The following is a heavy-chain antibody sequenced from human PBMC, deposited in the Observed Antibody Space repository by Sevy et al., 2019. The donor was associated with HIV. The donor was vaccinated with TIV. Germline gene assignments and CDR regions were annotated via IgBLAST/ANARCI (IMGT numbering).Heavy chain of an antibody. CDR1: GYTFTDYY. D-gene: IGHD1-1*01. V-gene: IGHV1-2*02. CDR2: INPNDGGT. CDR3: ARLTTMPTSDLYGMDV. Sequence: ASVKVSCKASGYTFTDYYIHWVRQAPGQGLEWMAWINPNDGGTNYAQRFQGGVTVTRDTSISTAYMELRRLRSDDTAIYYCARLTTMPTSDLYGMDVWGQGTTVTVSS. J-gene: IGHJ6*02.